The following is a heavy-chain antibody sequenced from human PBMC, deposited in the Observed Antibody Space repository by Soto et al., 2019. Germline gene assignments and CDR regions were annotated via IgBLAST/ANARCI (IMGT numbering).Heavy chain of an antibody. D-gene: IGHD2-21*01. V-gene: IGHV4-30-4*01. CDR1: GGSISSGDYF. J-gene: IGHJ3*02. CDR2: IYYTGSA. CDR3: PREVNTPVQKGAVDAFDI. Sequence: SETLSLTCTVSGGSISSGDYFWGWIRQPPGKGLEWIGYIYYTGSAYYNPSLKSRVTISVDTSTNQFSLEVNSVTAADTAMYYCPREVNTPVQKGAVDAFDIWAKGTMVTV.